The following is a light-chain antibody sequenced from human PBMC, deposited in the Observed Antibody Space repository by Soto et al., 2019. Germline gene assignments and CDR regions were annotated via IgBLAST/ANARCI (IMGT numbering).Light chain of an antibody. Sequence: LTQPASVSGSPGQSLTISCTGTSSDVGGYNYVSWYQQHPGKAPKLMIFEVSNRPSGVSNRFSGSKSGNTASLTISGLQTEDEADYYCTSYTSSFTHLFGTGTKVTV. CDR3: TSYTSSFTHL. V-gene: IGLV2-14*01. J-gene: IGLJ1*01. CDR2: EVS. CDR1: SSDVGGYNY.